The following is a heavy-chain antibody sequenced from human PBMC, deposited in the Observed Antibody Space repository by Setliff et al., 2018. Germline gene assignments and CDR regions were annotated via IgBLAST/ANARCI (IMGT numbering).Heavy chain of an antibody. CDR1: GGSLSDYY. D-gene: IGHD3-10*01. V-gene: IGHV4-34*01. CDR2: VYYSGYT. Sequence: PSETLSLTCTVYGGSLSDYYWSWIRQPPGKGMEWIGSVYYSGYTYYKPSLQSRVTMSVDTSKNQFSLKLTSVTAADTAVYYCARVDFTMIQGVIGHWGQGTLVTVSS. J-gene: IGHJ1*01. CDR3: ARVDFTMIQGVIGH.